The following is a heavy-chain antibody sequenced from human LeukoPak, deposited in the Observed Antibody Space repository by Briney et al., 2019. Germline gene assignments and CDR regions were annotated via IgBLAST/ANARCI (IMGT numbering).Heavy chain of an antibody. CDR1: GGTFSFYA. Sequence: SVKVSCKASGGTFSFYAISWVRQAPGQGLEWMGRIIPILDIADYVQKFQGRVTITADKSTSTAYMELSSLRSDDTAVYYCARYSWTGSGSLANYYYVMDVWGQGTTVTVSS. J-gene: IGHJ6*02. CDR3: ARYSWTGSGSLANYYYVMDV. V-gene: IGHV1-69*04. CDR2: IIPILDIA. D-gene: IGHD3-22*01.